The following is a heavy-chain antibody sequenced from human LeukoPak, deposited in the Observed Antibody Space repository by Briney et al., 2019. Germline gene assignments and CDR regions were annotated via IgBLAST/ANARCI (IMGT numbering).Heavy chain of an antibody. J-gene: IGHJ4*02. D-gene: IGHD6-19*01. Sequence: GESLKISCAASGFIFSSYGFHWVRQAPGKGLEWVAVIWYDGSNIYYANSVKGRFTISRDNSKNTLYLQMNSLRAEDTAVYYCARASIAVAGLAEYWGQGTLVTVSS. CDR1: GFIFSSYG. V-gene: IGHV3-33*01. CDR2: IWYDGSNI. CDR3: ARASIAVAGLAEY.